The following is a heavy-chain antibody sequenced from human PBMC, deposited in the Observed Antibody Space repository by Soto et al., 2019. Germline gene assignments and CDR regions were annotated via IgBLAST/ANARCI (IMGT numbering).Heavy chain of an antibody. CDR1: GGSFSNYG. D-gene: IGHD3-9*01. CDR2: IMPIFGTA. J-gene: IGHJ6*02. V-gene: IGHV1-69*06. Sequence: QVQLVQSGAEVKKPGSSVRVSCKASGGSFSNYGISWVRQAPGQGLEWMGGIMPIFGTANYAQKFQGRVTKSADKLTSTAGRGLSSLSSDDTAIFFCARARNYDLLTGREYAWDVWGQGTPVTVS. CDR3: ARARNYDLLTGREYAWDV.